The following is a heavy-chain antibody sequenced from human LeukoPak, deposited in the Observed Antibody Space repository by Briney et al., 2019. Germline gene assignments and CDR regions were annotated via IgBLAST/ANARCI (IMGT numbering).Heavy chain of an antibody. CDR3: ARGTWDGDRTFDI. J-gene: IGHJ3*02. CDR1: VHIFSIYS. Sequence: GGSVTLSCTACVHIFSIYSMQCPRDSRGGALEGISYISGTSSIIYYTPSVKGRFTISRDNGKSSLYLQMNSLRDDDTAVYFCARGTWDGDRTFDIWGQGAMVTVSS. V-gene: IGHV3-48*02. CDR2: ISGTSSII. D-gene: IGHD5-24*01.